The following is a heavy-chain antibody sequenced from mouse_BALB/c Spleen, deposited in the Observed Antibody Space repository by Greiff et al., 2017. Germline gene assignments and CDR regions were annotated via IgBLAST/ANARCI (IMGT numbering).Heavy chain of an antibody. Sequence: VQLKESGPELVKPGASVKISCKASGYTFTDYNMHWVKQSHGKSLEWIGYIYPYNGGTGYNQKFKSKATLTVDNSSSTAYMELRSLTSEDSAVYYCARGGYYGYGFAYWGQGTLVTVSA. CDR3: ARGGYYGYGFAY. V-gene: IGHV1S29*02. CDR2: IYPYNGGT. J-gene: IGHJ3*01. D-gene: IGHD1-2*01. CDR1: GYTFTDYN.